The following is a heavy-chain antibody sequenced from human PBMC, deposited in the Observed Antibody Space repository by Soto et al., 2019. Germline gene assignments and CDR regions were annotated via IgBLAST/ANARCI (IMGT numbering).Heavy chain of an antibody. CDR2: ILYSGTT. CDR3: ARNGAFDY. J-gene: IGHJ4*02. CDR1: GGSISSGDYY. V-gene: IGHV4-30-4*01. D-gene: IGHD2-8*01. Sequence: QVQLQESGPGLVKPSQTLSLTCTVSGGSISSGDYYWSWIRQPPGNGLEWIGYILYSGTTNYNPSLESRLTISVDTSKDQFSLKLNYVTAEDTAVYYCARNGAFDYCGRGTLVTVSS.